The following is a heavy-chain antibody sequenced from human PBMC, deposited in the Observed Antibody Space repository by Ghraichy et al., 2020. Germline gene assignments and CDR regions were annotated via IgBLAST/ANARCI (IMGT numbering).Heavy chain of an antibody. CDR2: INPNSGGT. CDR3: ARDMDTAMTQSYYYYGMDV. D-gene: IGHD5-18*01. V-gene: IGHV1-2*02. J-gene: IGHJ6*02. CDR1: GYTFTGYY. Sequence: ASVKVSCKASGYTFTGYYMHWVRQAPGQGLEWMGWINPNSGGTNYAQKFQGRVTMTRDTSISTAYMELSRLRSDDTAVYYCARDMDTAMTQSYYYYGMDVWGQGTTVTVSS.